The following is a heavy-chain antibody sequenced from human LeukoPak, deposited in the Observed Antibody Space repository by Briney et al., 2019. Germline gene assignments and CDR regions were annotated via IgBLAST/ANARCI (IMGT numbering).Heavy chain of an antibody. Sequence: GGSRRLSCAASGFTFSSYGMHWVRQAPGKGLEWVAFIRYDGSNKYYADSVKGRFTISRDNSKNTLYLQMNSLRAEDTAVYYCAKDQDSSGWSGYFQHRGQGTLVTVSS. V-gene: IGHV3-30*02. J-gene: IGHJ1*01. CDR3: AKDQDSSGWSGYFQH. D-gene: IGHD6-19*01. CDR2: IRYDGSNK. CDR1: GFTFSSYG.